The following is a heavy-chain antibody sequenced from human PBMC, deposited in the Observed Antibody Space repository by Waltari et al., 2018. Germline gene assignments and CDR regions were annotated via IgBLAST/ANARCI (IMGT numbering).Heavy chain of an antibody. V-gene: IGHV1-2*02. Sequence: QVQLVPSGAEVKKPRASVKVSCKASGYTFTAYYIQWVRQAPGHGLEWMGWIIPDSVGTNYAQKFQGRVTMTRDTSISTAYMELSRLRSDDTAVYYCVCRIAETYFDYWSQGTLVTVSS. D-gene: IGHD6-13*01. CDR2: IIPDSVGT. J-gene: IGHJ4*02. CDR1: GYTFTAYY. CDR3: VCRIAETYFDY.